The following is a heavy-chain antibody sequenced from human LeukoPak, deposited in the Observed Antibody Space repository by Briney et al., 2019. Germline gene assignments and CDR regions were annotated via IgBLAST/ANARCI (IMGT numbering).Heavy chain of an antibody. CDR2: ISYDGSNK. D-gene: IGHD1-26*01. Sequence: GGSLRLSCAASGFTFSSYAMHWVRQAPGKGLEWVAVISYDGSNKYYADSVKGRFTISRDNSKNTLYLQMNSLRAEDTAVYYCARGPSPVVLWEPFDYGGQGTLVTVSS. J-gene: IGHJ4*02. CDR3: ARGPSPVVLWEPFDY. CDR1: GFTFSSYA. V-gene: IGHV3-30-3*01.